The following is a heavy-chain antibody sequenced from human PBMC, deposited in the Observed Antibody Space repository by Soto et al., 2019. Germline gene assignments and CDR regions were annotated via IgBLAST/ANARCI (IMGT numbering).Heavy chain of an antibody. CDR2: IYYAGTT. CDR3: ARETFYYDTSTYAFDI. CDR1: GGSINTSGFY. J-gene: IGHJ3*02. D-gene: IGHD3-16*01. Sequence: SETLSLTCTVSGGSINTSGFYWSWIRQHPGKGLEWIGYIYYAGTTYYNPSLESPVSLSVDTSKNQFSLKMSSVTAADTAVYYCARETFYYDTSTYAFDIWGQGTMVTVS. V-gene: IGHV4-31*01.